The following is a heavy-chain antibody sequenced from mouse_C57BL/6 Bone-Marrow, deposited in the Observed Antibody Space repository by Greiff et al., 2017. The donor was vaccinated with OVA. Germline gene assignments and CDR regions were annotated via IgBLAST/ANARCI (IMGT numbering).Heavy chain of an antibody. CDR3: ARPYYYGSRDY. CDR1: GYTFTSYW. V-gene: IGHV1-59*01. J-gene: IGHJ2*01. CDR2: IDPSDSYT. Sequence: QVQLQQPGAELVRPGTSVKLSCKASGYTFTSYWMHWVKQRPGQGLEWIGVIDPSDSYTNYNQKFKGKATLTVDTSSSTAYMQLSSLTSEDSAVYYCARPYYYGSRDYGGQGTTLTVSS. D-gene: IGHD1-1*01.